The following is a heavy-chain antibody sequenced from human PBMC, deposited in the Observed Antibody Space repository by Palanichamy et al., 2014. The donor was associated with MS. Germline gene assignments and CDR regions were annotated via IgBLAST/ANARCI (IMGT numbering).Heavy chain of an antibody. V-gene: IGHV4-34*01. D-gene: IGHD2-2*02. CDR1: GGSFSGYY. CDR3: ARAGGYCSSTSCYTSHYYYGMDV. J-gene: IGHJ6*02. Sequence: QVQLQQWGAGLLKPSETLSLTCAVYGGSFSGYYWSWIRQPPGKGLEWIGEINHSGSTNYNPSLKSRVTISVDTSKNQFSLKLSSVTAADTAVYYCARAGGYCSSTSCYTSHYYYGMDVWGQGTTVTVSS. CDR2: INHSGST.